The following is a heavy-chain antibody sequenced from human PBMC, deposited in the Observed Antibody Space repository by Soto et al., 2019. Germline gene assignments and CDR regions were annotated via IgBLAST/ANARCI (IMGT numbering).Heavy chain of an antibody. Sequence: SDTLSLTCAVSGCSISSGGYFWCWILQPPGKGLEWIGYIYHSGSTYYNPSLKSRVSISVDRSKNQFSLKLSSVTAADTAVYYWPRGGGPYWGGAGYPQRRDWSAPGGRGPRVT. CDR2: IYHSGST. J-gene: IGHJ5*02. V-gene: IGHV4-30-2*01. D-gene: IGHD2-21*01. CDR1: GCSISSGGYF. CDR3: PRGGGPYWGGAGYPQRRDWSAP.